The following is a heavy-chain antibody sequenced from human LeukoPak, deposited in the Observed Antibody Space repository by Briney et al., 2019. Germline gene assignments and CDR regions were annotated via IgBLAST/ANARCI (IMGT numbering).Heavy chain of an antibody. Sequence: PGGSLRLSCAASGFTFRDYYMSWLRQAPGKGMEWHSYISSSGGVIYYADSLKGRFTISRDNAKNSLYLQMISLRADDTAVYYSVRSQWRSSYDYWGQGALVTVSS. V-gene: IGHV3-11*01. D-gene: IGHD6-19*01. CDR2: ISSSGGVI. CDR1: GFTFRDYY. CDR3: VRSQWRSSYDY. J-gene: IGHJ4*02.